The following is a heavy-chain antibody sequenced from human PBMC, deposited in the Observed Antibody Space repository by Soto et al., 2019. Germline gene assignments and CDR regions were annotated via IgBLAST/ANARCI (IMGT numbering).Heavy chain of an antibody. CDR2: ISSSSSTI. J-gene: IGHJ4*02. CDR1: GFTFCSYS. Sequence: EVQLVESGGGLVQPGGSLRLSCAASGFTFCSYSMNWVRQAPGKGLEWVSYISSSSSTIYYADSVKGRFTISRDNAKNSLYLQMNSLRAEDTAVYYCARDSDFDWLFPDYWGQGTLVTVSS. CDR3: ARDSDFDWLFPDY. D-gene: IGHD3-9*01. V-gene: IGHV3-48*01.